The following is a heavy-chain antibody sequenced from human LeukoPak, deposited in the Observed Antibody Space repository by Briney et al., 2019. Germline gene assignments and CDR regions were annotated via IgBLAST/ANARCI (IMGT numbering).Heavy chain of an antibody. CDR2: ISSSGGGT. J-gene: IGHJ4*02. Sequence: GGSLRLSCAASGFAFSSNAMTWVRQAPGKGLEWVSAISSSGGGTYYSDSVKSRFTISRDNSKNTLYLQMNSLTAEDTAVYYCAKGGYASGTFLYYFDYWGQGTLVTVSS. V-gene: IGHV3-23*01. CDR1: GFAFSSNA. D-gene: IGHD3-10*01. CDR3: AKGGYASGTFLYYFDY.